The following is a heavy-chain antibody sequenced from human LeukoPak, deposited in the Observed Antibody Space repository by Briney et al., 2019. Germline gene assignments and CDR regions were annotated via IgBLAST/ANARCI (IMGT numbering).Heavy chain of an antibody. CDR2: TYYRSKWYN. CDR1: GDSVSSNSAA. J-gene: IGHJ4*02. D-gene: IGHD6-19*01. V-gene: IGHV6-1*01. Sequence: SQTLSLTCAISGDSVSSNSAAWNWIRQSPSRGLEWLGRTYYRSKWYNDYAVSVKSRITINPDTSKNQFSLKLTSVTAADTAVYYCARCPHSSGWTRFDYWGRGTLVTVSS. CDR3: ARCPHSSGWTRFDY.